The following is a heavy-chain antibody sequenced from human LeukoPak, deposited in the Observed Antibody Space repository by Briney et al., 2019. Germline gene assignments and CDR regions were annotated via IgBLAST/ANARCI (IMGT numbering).Heavy chain of an antibody. Sequence: GGSLRLSCAASGFTFSTYWMHWVRQAPGKGLVWVSRIKSDGSATTYADFVKGRFTVSRDNAKKTLYLQMSSLRAEATAMYFCARVGGRGSIGGDCWGQGTLVTVSS. CDR2: IKSDGSAT. CDR3: ARVGGRGSIGGDC. CDR1: GFTFSTYW. D-gene: IGHD3-10*01. V-gene: IGHV3-74*03. J-gene: IGHJ4*02.